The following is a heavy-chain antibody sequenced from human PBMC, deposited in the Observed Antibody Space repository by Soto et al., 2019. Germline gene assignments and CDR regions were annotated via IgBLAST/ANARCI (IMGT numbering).Heavy chain of an antibody. V-gene: IGHV3-20*04. CDR3: ASNYYHSRGPPFDF. J-gene: IGHJ5*01. D-gene: IGHD3-22*01. CDR2: INWIGGST. Sequence: GGSLRLSCAASGFIFGAHAMSWVRQAPGKGLEWVSAINWIGGSTNYADSMKGRFTISRDNAKNSLYLQMSSLRAEDTAVYYRASNYYHSRGPPFDFWGQGSLVTVSA. CDR1: GFIFGAHA.